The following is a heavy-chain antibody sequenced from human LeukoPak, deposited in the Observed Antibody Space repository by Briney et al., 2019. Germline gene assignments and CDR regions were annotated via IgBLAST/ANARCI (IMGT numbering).Heavy chain of an antibody. CDR3: AKDKGEPQNYYMDV. J-gene: IGHJ6*03. D-gene: IGHD1-26*01. CDR2: IRYDGSNK. CDR1: GFTFSIYG. V-gene: IGHV3-30*02. Sequence: GGSLRLSCAASGFTFSIYGIHWVRQAPGKGLEWVAFIRYDGSNKYYADSVKGRFTISRDNPKSTLYLQMNSLRAEDTALYYYAKDKGEPQNYYMDVWGKGTTVTVSS.